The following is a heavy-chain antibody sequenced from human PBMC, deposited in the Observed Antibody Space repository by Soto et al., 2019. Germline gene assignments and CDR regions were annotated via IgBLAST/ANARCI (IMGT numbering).Heavy chain of an antibody. CDR3: ARDLGGNSDY. CDR2: IFLIFGTA. CDR1: GGTFSSYA. D-gene: IGHD2-21*02. J-gene: IGHJ4*02. Sequence: GASVKVSCKASGGTFSSYAISWVRQAPGQGFEWMGGIFLIFGTANYAQNFQGRFTITADESTSTAYMELSSLRFEDTAVYYCARDLGGNSDYWGQGTLVTVSS. V-gene: IGHV1-69*13.